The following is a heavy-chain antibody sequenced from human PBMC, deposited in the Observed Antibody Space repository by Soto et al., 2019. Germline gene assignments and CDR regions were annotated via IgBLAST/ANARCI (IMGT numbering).Heavy chain of an antibody. CDR3: ARDGARNQVWSVYYYFGFDV. Sequence: QVQLVESGGGVVQSGGSLRLSCEAAGFTFGTYVMHWVRQEPGKGLEWVAGISSDGSEKYYADFVEGRFTISRDNSKNTVFLQMDRLSTDDTAVYFCARDGARNQVWSVYYYFGFDVWCQGTTVTVS. V-gene: IGHV3-30*14. CDR1: GFTFGTYV. D-gene: IGHD5-18*01. CDR2: ISSDGSEK. J-gene: IGHJ6*02.